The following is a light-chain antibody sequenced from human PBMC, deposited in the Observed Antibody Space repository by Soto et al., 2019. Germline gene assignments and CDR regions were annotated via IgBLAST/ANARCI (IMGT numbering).Light chain of an antibody. J-gene: IGKJ2*01. CDR3: QQYGSSPYT. CDR2: GAS. V-gene: IGKV3-20*01. Sequence: EILLTQSPGTLSLSPGERATLSCRASQSVRNSYLAWYQQKPGQAPRLLIYGASGRATGIPDRFSGSGFGTDFTLTISRLEPEDFAVYYCQQYGSSPYTFGQGTKLEI. CDR1: QSVRNSY.